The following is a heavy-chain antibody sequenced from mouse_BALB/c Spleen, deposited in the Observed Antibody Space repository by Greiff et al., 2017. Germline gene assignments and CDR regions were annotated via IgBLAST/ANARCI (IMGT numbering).Heavy chain of an antibody. J-gene: IGHJ3*01. CDR1: GFNIKDTY. Sequence: EVQLQQSGAELVKPGASVKLSCTASGFNIKDTYMHWVKQRPEQGLEWIGRIDPANGNTKYDPKFQGKATITADTSSNTAYLQLSSLTSEDTAVYYCARGQGISWFAYWGQGTLVTVSA. D-gene: IGHD3-3*01. CDR3: ARGQGISWFAY. CDR2: IDPANGNT. V-gene: IGHV14-3*02.